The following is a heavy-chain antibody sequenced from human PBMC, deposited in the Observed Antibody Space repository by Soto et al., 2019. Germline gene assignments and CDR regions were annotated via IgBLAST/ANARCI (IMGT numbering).Heavy chain of an antibody. CDR1: GFTVSSNY. V-gene: IGHV3-53*04. D-gene: IGHD1-7*01. J-gene: IGHJ6*03. CDR2: IYSGGST. CDR3: AIAGGYNWNYVAYYYYMDV. Sequence: GGSLRLSCAASGFTVSSNYMSWVRQAPGKGPEWVSFIYSGGSTYYADSVKGRFTIFRHNSKNTLYLQMNSLRAEDTAVYYCAIAGGYNWNYVAYYYYMDVWGKGTTVTVSS.